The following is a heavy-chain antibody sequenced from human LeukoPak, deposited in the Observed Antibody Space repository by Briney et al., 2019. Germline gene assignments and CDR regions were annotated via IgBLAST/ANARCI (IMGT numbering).Heavy chain of an antibody. CDR2: IKSKTDGGTT. Sequence: GGSLRLSCAASGFTFSNAWMSWVRQAPGKGLEWVGRIKSKTDGGTTDYAAPVKGRFTISRDDSKNTLYLQMNSLKTEDTAVYYCTTAAYCGGDCSEDAFDIWGQGTMVTVSS. D-gene: IGHD2-21*02. CDR3: TTAAYCGGDCSEDAFDI. CDR1: GFTFSNAW. J-gene: IGHJ3*02. V-gene: IGHV3-15*01.